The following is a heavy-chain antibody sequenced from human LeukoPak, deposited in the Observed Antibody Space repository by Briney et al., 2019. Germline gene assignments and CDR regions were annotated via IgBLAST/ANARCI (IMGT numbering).Heavy chain of an antibody. CDR1: GFTFRSYG. J-gene: IGHJ4*02. Sequence: PGGSLRLSCAASGFTFRSYGMHWVRQAPGKGLEWVVFIRSDGSNIYYVDSVKGRFTISRDNSKNTLYLQMNSLRAEDTALYYCGISGWFDSHFFDFWGQGTLVSVSS. V-gene: IGHV3-30*02. CDR3: GISGWFDSHFFDF. CDR2: IRSDGSNI. D-gene: IGHD6-13*01.